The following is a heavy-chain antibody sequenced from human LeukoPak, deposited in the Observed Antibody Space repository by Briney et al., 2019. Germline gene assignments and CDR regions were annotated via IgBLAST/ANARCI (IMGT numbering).Heavy chain of an antibody. CDR2: MYYSGST. CDR3: ARLRGARFNAVDI. J-gene: IGHJ3*02. V-gene: IGHV4-39*01. CDR1: GGSISSGSYS. Sequence: SETLSLTCTVSGGSISSGSYSWGWTRQPPGKGLEWIGSMYYSGSTYYNPSLKSRVTISVDTSKNQFSLKLSSVTAADTAVYYCARLRGARFNAVDIWGQGTMVTVSS. D-gene: IGHD3-16*01.